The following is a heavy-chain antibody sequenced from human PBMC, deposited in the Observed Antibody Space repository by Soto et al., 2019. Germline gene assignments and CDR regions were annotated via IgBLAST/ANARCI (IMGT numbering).Heavy chain of an antibody. V-gene: IGHV5-51*01. CDR3: VSAQLAPYYYYGMEV. J-gene: IGHJ6*02. D-gene: IGHD6-13*01. CDR2: IYPGDSDT. Sequence: EPLKISGKVSGDTCAVYWIGSVLHMPGTGLEWMGIIYPGDSDTRYSPPFQGQVTSSADKSISTAYLQWSSLKASDTAMYYCVSAQLAPYYYYGMEVWGQGTTVTVSS. CDR1: GDTCAVYW.